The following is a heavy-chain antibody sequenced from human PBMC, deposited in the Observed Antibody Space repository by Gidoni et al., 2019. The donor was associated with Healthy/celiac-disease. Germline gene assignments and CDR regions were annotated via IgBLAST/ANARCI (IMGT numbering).Heavy chain of an antibody. J-gene: IGHJ6*03. CDR2: IIPIFGTA. CDR3: ARGGGQDIVVVPAAYYMDV. Sequence: QVQLVQSGAEVKKPGSSVKVSCKASGGTFSSYAISWVRQAPGQRLAWMGGIIPIFGTANYAQKFQGRVTITADESTSTAYMELSSLRSEDTAVYYCARGGGQDIVVVPAAYYMDVWGKGTTVTVSS. CDR1: GGTFSSYA. V-gene: IGHV1-69*01. D-gene: IGHD2-2*01.